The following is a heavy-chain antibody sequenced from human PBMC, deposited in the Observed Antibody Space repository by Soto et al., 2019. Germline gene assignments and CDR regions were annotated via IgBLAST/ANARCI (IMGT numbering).Heavy chain of an antibody. CDR3: ARPRTYYDFWSGYPIPDYYGMDV. J-gene: IGHJ6*02. Sequence: GGSLRLSCAASGFTFSSYGKHWVRQAPGKGLEWVAVIWYDGSNKYYADSVKGRFTISRDNSKNTLYLQMNSLRAEDTAVYYCARPRTYYDFWSGYPIPDYYGMDVWGQGTTVTVSS. CDR2: IWYDGSNK. CDR1: GFTFSSYG. V-gene: IGHV3-33*01. D-gene: IGHD3-3*01.